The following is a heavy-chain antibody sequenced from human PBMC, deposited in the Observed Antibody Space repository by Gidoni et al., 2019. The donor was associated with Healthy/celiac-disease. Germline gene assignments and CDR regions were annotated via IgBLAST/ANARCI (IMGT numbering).Heavy chain of an antibody. CDR3: AKHSGYSYGYYYGMDV. CDR1: GFTFSSYA. Sequence: EVQLVESGGGLVQPGGSLRLSCAASGFTFSSYAMSWVRQAPGKGLEWVSAISGSGGSTYYADSVKGRFTISRDKSKNTLYLQMNSLRAEDTAVYYCAKHSGYSYGYYYGMDVWGQGTTVTVSS. V-gene: IGHV3-23*04. CDR2: ISGSGGST. J-gene: IGHJ6*02. D-gene: IGHD5-18*01.